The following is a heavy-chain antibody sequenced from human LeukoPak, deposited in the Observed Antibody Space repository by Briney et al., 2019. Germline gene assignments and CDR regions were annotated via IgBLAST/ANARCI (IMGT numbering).Heavy chain of an antibody. J-gene: IGHJ5*02. Sequence: GGSLRLSCAASGFIFSTFSMNWVRQAPGKGLEWVLYISSTSSTIYYADSVKGRFTISRDNAKNSLYLQMNSLRAEDTAVYYCARVWVDTGMVQRGFDPWGQGTLVTVSP. CDR1: GFIFSTFS. CDR2: ISSTSSTI. D-gene: IGHD5-18*01. CDR3: ARVWVDTGMVQRGFDP. V-gene: IGHV3-48*01.